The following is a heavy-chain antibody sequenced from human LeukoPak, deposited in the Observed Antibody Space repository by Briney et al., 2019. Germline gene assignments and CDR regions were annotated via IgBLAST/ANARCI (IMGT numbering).Heavy chain of an antibody. CDR1: GYTFTSYG. V-gene: IGHV1-18*01. CDR3: AREAGDSSGYYGLYYWYFDL. Sequence: ASVKVSCKASGYTFTSYGISWVRQAPGQGLEWMGWISAYNGNTNYAQKLQGRVTMTTDTSTSTAYMELRSLRSDDTAVYYCAREAGDSSGYYGLYYWYFDLWGRGTLVTVSS. CDR2: ISAYNGNT. J-gene: IGHJ2*01. D-gene: IGHD3-22*01.